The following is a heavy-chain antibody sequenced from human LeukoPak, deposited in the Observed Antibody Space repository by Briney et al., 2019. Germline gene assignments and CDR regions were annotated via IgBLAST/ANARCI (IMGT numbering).Heavy chain of an antibody. Sequence: GGSLRLSCAASGFTFSSYAMHWVRQAPGKGLEWVAVISYDGSNKYYADSVKGRFTISRDNSKNTLYLQMNSLRAEDTAVYYXXXXRXXTYYYDSSGYYFDYWGQGTLVTVSS. CDR2: ISYDGSNK. J-gene: IGHJ4*02. CDR1: GFTFSSYA. V-gene: IGHV3-30-3*01. CDR3: XXXRXXTYYYDSSGYYFDY. D-gene: IGHD3-22*01.